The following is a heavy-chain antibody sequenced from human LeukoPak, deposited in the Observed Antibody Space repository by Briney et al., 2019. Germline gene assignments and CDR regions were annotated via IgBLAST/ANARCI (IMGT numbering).Heavy chain of an antibody. CDR2: ISSSSSTI. J-gene: IGHJ4*02. D-gene: IGHD1-26*01. V-gene: IGHV3-48*01. CDR3: ARDGREGVRYFDY. CDR1: GFTFSSYS. Sequence: GGSLRLSCAASGFTFSSYSMNWVRQAPGKGLEWVSYISSSSSTIYYADSVKGRFTISRDNAKNSLYLQMNSLRAEDTAVYYCARDGREGVRYFDYWGQGTLVTVSS.